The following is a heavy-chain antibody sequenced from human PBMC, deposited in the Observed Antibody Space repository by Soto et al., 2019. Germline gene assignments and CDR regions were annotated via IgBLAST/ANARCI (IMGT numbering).Heavy chain of an antibody. CDR3: AKGGGFSTDFDS. CDR2: VSWDSDII. V-gene: IGHV3-9*01. J-gene: IGHJ4*02. D-gene: IGHD2-8*02. Sequence: EVQLVESGGGLVQPGKSLRLSCAASGFTFDDFSMHWVRQAPGKGLEWVSSVSWDSDIIYYASSVKGRFTISRDNAKNSLYLQMHNLRVEDTALYYCAKGGGFSTDFDSWGQGTRVTVSS. CDR1: GFTFDDFS.